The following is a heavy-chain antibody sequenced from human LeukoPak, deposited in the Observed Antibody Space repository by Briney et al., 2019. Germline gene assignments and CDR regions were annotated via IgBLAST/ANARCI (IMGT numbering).Heavy chain of an antibody. CDR3: ARHVRRDGYNGDFDY. J-gene: IGHJ4*02. CDR1: GGSVSSGNYY. D-gene: IGHD5-24*01. V-gene: IGHV4-61*02. CDR2: IYTSGST. Sequence: SQTLSLTCTVSGGSVSSGNYYWTWTRQPAGKRLEWIGRIYTSGSTNYNPSLKSRVTISVDTSKNQFSLKLSSVTAADTAVYYCARHVRRDGYNGDFDYWGQGTLVTVSS.